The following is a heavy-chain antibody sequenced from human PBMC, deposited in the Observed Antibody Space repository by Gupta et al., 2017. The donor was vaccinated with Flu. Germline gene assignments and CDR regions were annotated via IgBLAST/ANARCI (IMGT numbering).Heavy chain of an antibody. V-gene: IGHV2-5*01. D-gene: IGHD2-15*01. Sequence: TGVGVGWIRQPPGKALEWLALIYWNDDKRYSPALKSRLTITKDASKNQVVLTMTNMDPVDTATYYCVRGLGYCSGGSCQYHYYGMDVWGQGT. J-gene: IGHJ6*02. CDR1: TGVG. CDR3: VRGLGYCSGGSCQYHYYGMDV. CDR2: IYWNDDK.